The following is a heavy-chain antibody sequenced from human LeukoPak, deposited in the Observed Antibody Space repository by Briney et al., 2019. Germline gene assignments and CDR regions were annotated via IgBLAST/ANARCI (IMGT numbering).Heavy chain of an antibody. CDR1: RVTFSGDG. J-gene: IGHJ6*02. V-gene: IGHV3-30*18. Sequence: PVGSLRLSRVAPRVTFSGDGMHWVRHALRKGLEWGALISYDGTNKYYGDSVKGRFTISRDNSKNTLYLEMHSVRDEDTAFYYCAKSTIAAVGLDYYYAMDVWGQGTTVTVSS. D-gene: IGHD6-13*01. CDR3: AKSTIAAVGLDYYYAMDV. CDR2: ISYDGTNK.